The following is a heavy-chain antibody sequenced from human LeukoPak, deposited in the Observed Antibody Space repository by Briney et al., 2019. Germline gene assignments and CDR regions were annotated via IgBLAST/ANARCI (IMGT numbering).Heavy chain of an antibody. CDR3: ARGEEQLWSLTAVGY. D-gene: IGHD5-18*01. CDR2: IYHSGST. Sequence: SSETLSLTCTVSGYSISSGYYWGWIRQPPGKGLEWIGSIYHSGSTYYNPSLKSRVTISVDTSKNQFSLKLSSVTAADTAVYYCARGEEQLWSLTAVGYWGQGTLVTVSS. J-gene: IGHJ4*02. CDR1: GYSISSGYY. V-gene: IGHV4-38-2*02.